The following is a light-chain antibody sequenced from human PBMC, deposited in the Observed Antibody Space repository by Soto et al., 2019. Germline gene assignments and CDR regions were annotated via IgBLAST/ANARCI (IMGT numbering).Light chain of an antibody. CDR3: QQRSDGLT. Sequence: EVVLTQSPATLSLSPGERATLSCRASQSVSNYLAWYQQKPGQAPRLLIYDASNRATGIPARFSGSGSGTDFPLTISSLEPEDSAVYYCQQRSDGLTCGGGTKVEIK. CDR2: DAS. J-gene: IGKJ4*01. CDR1: QSVSNY. V-gene: IGKV3-11*01.